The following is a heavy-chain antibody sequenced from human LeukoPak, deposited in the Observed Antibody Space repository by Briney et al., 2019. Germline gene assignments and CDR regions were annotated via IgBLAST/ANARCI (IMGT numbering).Heavy chain of an antibody. CDR2: ISGSGGST. Sequence: PGGSLRLSCAASGFTFSSYSMNWVRQAPGKGLEWVSAISGSGGSTYYADSVKGRFTISRDNSKNTLYLQMDSLRAEDTAVYYCTRELLSLHQGLDSWGQGTLVTVSS. CDR1: GFTFSSYS. D-gene: IGHD2/OR15-2a*01. CDR3: TRELLSLHQGLDS. J-gene: IGHJ5*01. V-gene: IGHV3-23*01.